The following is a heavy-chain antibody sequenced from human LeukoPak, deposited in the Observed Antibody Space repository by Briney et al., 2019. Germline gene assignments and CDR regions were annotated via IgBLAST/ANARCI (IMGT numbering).Heavy chain of an antibody. CDR2: IYYSGST. CDR1: GGSISSYY. Sequence: SETLSLTCTVFGGSISSYYWSWIRQPPGKGLEWIGYIYYSGSTNYNPSLKSRVTISVDTSKNQFSLKLSSVTAADTAVYYCARDLGIARLAFDIWGQGTMVTVSS. D-gene: IGHD1-26*01. CDR3: ARDLGIARLAFDI. J-gene: IGHJ3*02. V-gene: IGHV4-59*01.